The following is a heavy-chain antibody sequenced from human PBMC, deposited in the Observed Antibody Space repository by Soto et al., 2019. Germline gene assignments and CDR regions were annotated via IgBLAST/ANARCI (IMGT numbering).Heavy chain of an antibody. V-gene: IGHV1-2*04. CDR1: GYTFTGYY. CDR2: INPNGGDT. J-gene: IGHJ5*02. CDR3: ARGTWQGRFDP. Sequence: QVQLVQSGAEVKKPGASVKVSCKASGYTFTGYYIHWVRQAPGQGLEWMGWINPNGGDTNYAQKFQDWVTMTRDTPISTGDMDLGSLKSDDTAVYYSARGTWQGRFDPWGQGTLVTASS.